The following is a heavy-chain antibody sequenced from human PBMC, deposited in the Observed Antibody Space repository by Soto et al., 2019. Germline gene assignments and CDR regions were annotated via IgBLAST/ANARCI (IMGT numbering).Heavy chain of an antibody. Sequence: GTSVKVSCKASGYTFTGYYMHWVRQAPGQGLERMGWINPNSGGTNYAQKFQGWVTISVDTSKNQFSLKLSSVTAADTAVYYCARLNDYYYYMDVWGKGTTVTVSS. V-gene: IGHV1-2*04. CDR1: GYTFTGYY. CDR2: INPNSGGT. CDR3: ARLNDYYYYMDV. J-gene: IGHJ6*03.